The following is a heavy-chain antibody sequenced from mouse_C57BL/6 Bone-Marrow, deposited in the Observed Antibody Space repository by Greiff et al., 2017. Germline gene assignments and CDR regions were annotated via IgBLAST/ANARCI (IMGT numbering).Heavy chain of an antibody. CDR1: GYTFTSYW. CDR2: LDPSDSYT. Sequence: VQLQQPGAELVMPGASVKLSCKASGYTFTSYWMHWVQQRPGQGLEWIGELDPSDSYTNYNQKVKGKSTLTVDKSSSTAYMQLGSLTSEDSPVYYCAREGGDSSGYPAWFAYWGQGTLVTVSA. J-gene: IGHJ3*01. D-gene: IGHD3-2*02. V-gene: IGHV1-69*01. CDR3: AREGGDSSGYPAWFAY.